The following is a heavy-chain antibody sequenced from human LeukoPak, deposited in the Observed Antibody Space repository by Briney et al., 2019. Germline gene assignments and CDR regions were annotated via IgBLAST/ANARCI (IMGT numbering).Heavy chain of an antibody. Sequence: SETLSLTCAVYGGSFSGYYWSWIRQPPGKGLEWIGEINHSGSTNYNPSLKSRVTISVDTSKNQFSLKLSSVTAADTAVYYCATGSRDAFDIWGQGTMVTVSS. V-gene: IGHV4-34*01. J-gene: IGHJ3*02. CDR1: GGSFSGYY. CDR3: ATGSRDAFDI. CDR2: INHSGST.